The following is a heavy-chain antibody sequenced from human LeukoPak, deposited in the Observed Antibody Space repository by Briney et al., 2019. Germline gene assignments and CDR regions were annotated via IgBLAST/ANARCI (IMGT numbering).Heavy chain of an antibody. CDR1: GGPFSGYY. CDR3: ARKNPRTNVVGAVPRYWFDP. V-gene: IGHV4-34*01. D-gene: IGHD1-26*01. J-gene: IGHJ5*02. CDR2: IHRSGST. Sequence: PSETLSLTCAVYGGPFSGYYWSWIRQPPGKGLEWIGEIHRSGSTNYNPSLKSRVTILIDTSKNQLSLKLRSVTAADTVVYYCARKNPRTNVVGAVPRYWFDPWGQGTLVTVSS.